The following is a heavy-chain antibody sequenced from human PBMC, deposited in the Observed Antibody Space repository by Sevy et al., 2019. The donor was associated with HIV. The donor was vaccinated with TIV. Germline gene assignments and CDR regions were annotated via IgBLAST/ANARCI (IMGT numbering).Heavy chain of an antibody. V-gene: IGHV4-38-2*01. D-gene: IGHD2-2*02. CDR3: GRHCTSPSCYTIDFDS. CDR2: IYHSGSA. J-gene: IGHJ4*02. CDR1: GYSISSGYY. Sequence: SETLSLTCAVSGYSISSGYYWGWIRQPPGKGLEWIGSIYHSGSAYYNPSLKSRVTISVDTSKNQFSLKLSSVTAADTAVYYCGRHCTSPSCYTIDFDSWGQGTLVTVSS.